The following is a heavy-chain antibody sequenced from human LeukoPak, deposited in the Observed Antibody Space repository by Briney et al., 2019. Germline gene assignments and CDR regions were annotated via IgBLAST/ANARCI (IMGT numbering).Heavy chain of an antibody. J-gene: IGHJ4*02. D-gene: IGHD3-9*01. CDR2: ITGSGGKT. Sequence: GGSLRLSCAASGFTFSNYSMSWGRQAPGKGLEWVSAITGSGGKTYYADSVKGRFTISREDSKNTVFLQMNSLRAEDTAVYYCAKWGDYDVLTGYYVSDYWGQGTLVTVSS. V-gene: IGHV3-23*01. CDR1: GFTFSNYS. CDR3: AKWGDYDVLTGYYVSDY.